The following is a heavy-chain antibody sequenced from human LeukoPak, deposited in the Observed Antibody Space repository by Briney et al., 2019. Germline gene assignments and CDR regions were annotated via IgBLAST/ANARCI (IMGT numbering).Heavy chain of an antibody. D-gene: IGHD3-16*01. Sequence: GGSLRLSCAASGFTFSSYSMNWVRQAPGKGLEWVSSISSSSSYIYYADSVKGRFTISRDNAKNSLYLQMNSLRAEDTAVYYCARALRSYYYYGMDVWGQGTTVTVSS. CDR1: GFTFSSYS. V-gene: IGHV3-21*01. CDR2: ISSSSSYI. CDR3: ARALRSYYYYGMDV. J-gene: IGHJ6*02.